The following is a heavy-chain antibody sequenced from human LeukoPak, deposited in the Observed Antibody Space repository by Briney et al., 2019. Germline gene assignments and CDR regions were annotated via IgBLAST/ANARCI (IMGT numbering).Heavy chain of an antibody. CDR3: ASSSVAGTPGIDY. J-gene: IGHJ4*02. CDR2: INPNSGGT. D-gene: IGHD6-19*01. V-gene: IGHV1-2*02. Sequence: ASVKVSCKASGYTFTGYYIHWVRQAPGQGLEWMGWINPNSGGTNYAQKFQGRVTMTRDTSISTAYMELSRLRSDDTAVYYCASSSVAGTPGIDYWGQGTLVTVSS. CDR1: GYTFTGYY.